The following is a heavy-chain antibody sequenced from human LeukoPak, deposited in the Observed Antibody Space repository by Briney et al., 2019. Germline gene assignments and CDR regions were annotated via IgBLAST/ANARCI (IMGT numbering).Heavy chain of an antibody. CDR2: IYYSGST. D-gene: IGHD3-22*01. V-gene: IGHV4-39*01. J-gene: IGHJ4*02. CDR1: GGSMSSSSYY. Sequence: SETLSLTCTVSGGSMSSSSYYWGWIRQPPGKGLEWIGSIYYSGSTYYNPSLKSRVTISVDTSKNQFSLKLSSVTAADTAVYYCARHMYYYDSSGYPDYWGQGTLVTVSS. CDR3: ARHMYYYDSSGYPDY.